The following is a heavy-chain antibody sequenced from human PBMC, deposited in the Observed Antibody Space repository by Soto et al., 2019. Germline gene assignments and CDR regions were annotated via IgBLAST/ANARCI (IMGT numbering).Heavy chain of an antibody. CDR3: AREPYYDSSGYYSCFDY. J-gene: IGHJ4*02. Sequence: AGGSLRLSCEASGFTFNTYGMHWVRQAPGKGLEWVAIIWSDGNNKYYKDSVKGRFTISRDNSKNTLYLQMNSLRAEDTAVYYCAREPYYDSSGYYSCFDYWGQGTLVTVSS. D-gene: IGHD3-22*01. CDR1: GFTFNTYG. CDR2: IWSDGNNK. V-gene: IGHV3-30*02.